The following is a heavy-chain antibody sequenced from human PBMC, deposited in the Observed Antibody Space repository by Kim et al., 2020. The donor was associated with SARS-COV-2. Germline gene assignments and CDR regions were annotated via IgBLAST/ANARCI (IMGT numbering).Heavy chain of an antibody. Sequence: SETLSLTCTVSVGSISSTNYFWGLIRQPPGEGLEWIGSIYYTGSTYYNPFLESRVTISVETSNNQFSLKVRSVAAAGTGVYFCARHDGRGTPLDYWGRGT. CDR1: VGSISSTNYF. V-gene: IGHV4-39*01. J-gene: IGHJ4*02. CDR2: IYYTGST. D-gene: IGHD1-7*01. CDR3: ARHDGRGTPLDY.